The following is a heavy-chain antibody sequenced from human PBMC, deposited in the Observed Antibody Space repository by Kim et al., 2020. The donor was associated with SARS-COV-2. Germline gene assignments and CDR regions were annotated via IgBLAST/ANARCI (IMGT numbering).Heavy chain of an antibody. D-gene: IGHD1-26*01. Sequence: VKGRVNISRDNSKNTPYLQMNSLRAEDTAVYYCERTRGSYPSEGFLDYWGQGTLVTVSS. J-gene: IGHJ4*02. CDR3: ERTRGSYPSEGFLDY. V-gene: IGHV3-30*01.